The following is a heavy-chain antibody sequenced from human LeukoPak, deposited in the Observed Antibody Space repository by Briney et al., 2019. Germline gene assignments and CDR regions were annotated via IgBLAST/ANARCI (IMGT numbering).Heavy chain of an antibody. Sequence: SQTLSLTCTVSGGSISSGGYYWSWIRQHPGKGLEWIGYIYYSGSTYYNPSLKSRVTISVDTSKNQFSLKLSSVTAADTAVYYCARDWGEMATIGSYYFDYWGQGTLVTVSS. V-gene: IGHV4-31*03. CDR1: GGSISSGGYY. D-gene: IGHD5-24*01. J-gene: IGHJ4*02. CDR2: IYYSGST. CDR3: ARDWGEMATIGSYYFDY.